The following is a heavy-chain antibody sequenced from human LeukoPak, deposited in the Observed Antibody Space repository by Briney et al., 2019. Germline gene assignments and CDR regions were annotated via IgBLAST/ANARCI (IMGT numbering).Heavy chain of an antibody. D-gene: IGHD4-17*01. J-gene: IGHJ4*02. Sequence: SQTLSLTCTVSGGSISSSSYYWGWIRQPPGKGLEWIGSIYYSGSTYYNPSLKSRVTISVDTSKNQFSLKLSSVTAADTAVYYCARDYGDYGSGFDYWGQGTLVTVSS. CDR2: IYYSGST. CDR1: GGSISSSSYY. V-gene: IGHV4-39*07. CDR3: ARDYGDYGSGFDY.